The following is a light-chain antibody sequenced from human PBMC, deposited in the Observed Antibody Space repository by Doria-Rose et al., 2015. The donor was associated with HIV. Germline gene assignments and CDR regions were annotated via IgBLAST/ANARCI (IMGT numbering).Light chain of an antibody. CDR3: HQYGTSWT. Sequence: EIVMTQSPGTLSLSPGERATLSCRASQSFSSTYLAWYQQKPGRAPSLLIYDGSTRATCIPDRFSASGSGTDFTLTINRLEPEDFALYYCHQYGTSWTFGQGTKVEI. V-gene: IGKV3-20*01. CDR1: QSFSSTY. CDR2: DGS. J-gene: IGKJ1*01.